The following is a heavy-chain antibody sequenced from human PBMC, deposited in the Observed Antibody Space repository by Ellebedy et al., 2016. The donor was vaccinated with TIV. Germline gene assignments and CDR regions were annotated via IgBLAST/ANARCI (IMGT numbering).Heavy chain of an antibody. D-gene: IGHD3-10*01. V-gene: IGHV1-2*02. CDR2: IDPDSGNT. CDR1: GYTVTAYY. J-gene: IGHJ4*02. CDR3: ARVRGVILGDY. Sequence: ASVKVSCKASGYTVTAYYMHWVRQAPGQGLEWMGWIDPDSGNTHYAQRFQGRVTMTRDTSISPVYMELRRLTSDDTAVYYCARVRGVILGDYWGQGTLVTVSS.